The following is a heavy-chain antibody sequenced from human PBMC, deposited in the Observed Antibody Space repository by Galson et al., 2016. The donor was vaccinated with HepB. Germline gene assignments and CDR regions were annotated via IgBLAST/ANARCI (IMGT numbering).Heavy chain of an antibody. D-gene: IGHD3-10*01. V-gene: IGHV5-51*03. CDR3: ARLGDPNYNPQGATLATHDLDS. Sequence: QSGAEVKKPGESLKISCQGSGYDFAGHWIGWVRQMPGEGLEWMAIIHPGNSDTRYSPSFLGQVTFSVDKSISIAYLQWSSLKASDTAMYYCARLGDPNYNPQGATLATHDLDSWGQGTLVTVAS. CDR2: IHPGNSDT. J-gene: IGHJ4*02. CDR1: GYDFAGHW.